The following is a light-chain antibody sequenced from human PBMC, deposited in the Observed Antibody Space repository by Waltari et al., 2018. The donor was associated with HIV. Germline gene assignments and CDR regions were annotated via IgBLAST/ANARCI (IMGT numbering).Light chain of an antibody. CDR2: DVS. V-gene: IGLV2-14*03. CDR1: TSDADSFDY. Sequence: QSALTQPAYVSGSPGQSITISCTGPTSDADSFDYVSWYQQHPGKVPTLILYDVSFRASGVSNRFSASKSGNTTSLTISGLQAEDEAVYYCGSYTATNSMMFGGGTKLTVL. CDR3: GSYTATNSMM. J-gene: IGLJ3*02.